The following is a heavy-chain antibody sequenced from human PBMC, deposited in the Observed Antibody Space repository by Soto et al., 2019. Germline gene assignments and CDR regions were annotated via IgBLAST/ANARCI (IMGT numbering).Heavy chain of an antibody. J-gene: IGHJ6*03. CDR1: GFTFSNAW. CDR3: TTDQHAYYSNYSPYYYYYMDV. Sequence: GGSLRLSCAASGFTFSNAWMSWVRQAPGKGLEWVGRIKSKTDGGTTDYAAPVKGRFTISRDDSKNTLYLQMNSLKTEDTAVYYCTTDQHAYYSNYSPYYYYYMDVWGKGTTVTVSS. CDR2: IKSKTDGGTT. V-gene: IGHV3-15*01. D-gene: IGHD4-4*01.